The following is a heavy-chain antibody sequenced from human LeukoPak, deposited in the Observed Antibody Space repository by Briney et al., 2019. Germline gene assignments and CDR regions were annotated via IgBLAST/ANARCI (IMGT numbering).Heavy chain of an antibody. J-gene: IGHJ5*02. CDR2: IYHSGST. CDR1: GGSISSSNW. V-gene: IGHV4-4*02. CDR3: ARQSRGVINVAWFDP. Sequence: PSETLSLTYAVSGGSISSSNWWSWIRQPPGKGLEWIGEIYHSGSTNYNPSLKSRVTISVDKSKTQFSLKLSSVTAADTAVYYCARQSRGVINVAWFDPWGQGTLVTVSS. D-gene: IGHD3-10*01.